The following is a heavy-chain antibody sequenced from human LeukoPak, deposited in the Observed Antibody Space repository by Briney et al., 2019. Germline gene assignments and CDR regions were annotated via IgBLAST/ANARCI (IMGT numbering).Heavy chain of an antibody. J-gene: IGHJ3*02. Sequence: PSETLSLTCIVSGGSIISGDYYWSWIRQPPGKGLEWIGYIYHNGDTYYNPSLKSRVSISVDASKNQSSLKLSSVTAADTAVYYCARAGVVPAAINRAFDIWGQGSVVTVSS. D-gene: IGHD2-2*02. CDR2: IYHNGDT. CDR3: ARAGVVPAAINRAFDI. V-gene: IGHV4-30-4*08. CDR1: GGSIISGDYY.